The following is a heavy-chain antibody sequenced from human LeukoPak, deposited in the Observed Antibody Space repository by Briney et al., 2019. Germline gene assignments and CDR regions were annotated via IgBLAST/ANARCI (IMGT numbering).Heavy chain of an antibody. V-gene: IGHV3-23*01. CDR1: GFTFSSYA. CDR3: AKLSTPYGDYGNWFDP. D-gene: IGHD4-17*01. Sequence: GGSLRLSCAASGFTFSSYAMSWVRQAPGKGLEWVSAISGSGGSTYYADSVKGRSTISRDNSKNTLYLQMNSLRAEDTAVYYCAKLSTPYGDYGNWFDPWGQGTLVTVSS. CDR2: ISGSGGST. J-gene: IGHJ5*02.